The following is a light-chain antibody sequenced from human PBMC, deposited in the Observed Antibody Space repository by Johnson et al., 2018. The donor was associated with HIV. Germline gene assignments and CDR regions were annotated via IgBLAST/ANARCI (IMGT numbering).Light chain of an antibody. CDR3: GTWDSSLSAYV. J-gene: IGLJ1*01. CDR1: SSNIGKNY. CDR2: ENN. V-gene: IGLV1-51*02. Sequence: QSVLTQPPSVSAAPGQRVTISCSGSSSNIGKNYVSWYQQLPGTAPKLLIYENNKRPSGIPDRFSGSKSGTSATLGITGLQTENEADYYCGTWDSSLSAYVVGTGTKVTVL.